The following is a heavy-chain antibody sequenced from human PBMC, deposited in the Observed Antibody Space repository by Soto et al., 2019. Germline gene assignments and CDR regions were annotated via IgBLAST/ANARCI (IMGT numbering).Heavy chain of an antibody. D-gene: IGHD5-12*01. CDR1: GYTFTGYY. CDR2: INPNSGGT. CDR3: PRANGERLRSFYYYYGMDG. J-gene: IGHJ6*01. V-gene: IGHV1-2*02. Sequence: ASVKVSCKASGYTFTGYYMHWVRQAPGQGLEWMGWINPNSGGTNYAQKFQGRVTMTRDTSISTAYMELSRLRSDDTAVYYSPRANGERLRSFYYYYGMDGCGQRTTVTVAS.